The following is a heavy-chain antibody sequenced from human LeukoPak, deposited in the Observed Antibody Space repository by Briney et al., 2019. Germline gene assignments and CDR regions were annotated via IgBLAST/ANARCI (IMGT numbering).Heavy chain of an antibody. J-gene: IGHJ4*02. Sequence: SGPTLVKPTQTLTLTCTFSGFSLSTRGVGVGWIRQPPGKALEWLALIYWDDDKRYSPSLKSRLTITKDTSKNQVVLTMTNMDPVDTATYYCARLYYDILTGYYYFDYWGQGTLVTVSS. V-gene: IGHV2-5*02. CDR1: GFSLSTRGVG. CDR2: IYWDDDK. CDR3: ARLYYDILTGYYYFDY. D-gene: IGHD3-9*01.